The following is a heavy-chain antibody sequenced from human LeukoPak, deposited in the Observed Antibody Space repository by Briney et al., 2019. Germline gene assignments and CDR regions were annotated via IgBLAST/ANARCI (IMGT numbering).Heavy chain of an antibody. CDR1: GGSISSGSHY. D-gene: IGHD3-3*01. CDR2: IYTTGST. Sequence: RASETLSLTCIISGGSISSGSHYWSWIRQPAGKGLEWIGRIYTTGSTNYNPSLKSRVTISVDTSKNQFSLKLSSVTAADTAVYYCARDTDLPGAFDIWGQGTMVTVSS. CDR3: ARDTDLPGAFDI. V-gene: IGHV4-61*02. J-gene: IGHJ3*02.